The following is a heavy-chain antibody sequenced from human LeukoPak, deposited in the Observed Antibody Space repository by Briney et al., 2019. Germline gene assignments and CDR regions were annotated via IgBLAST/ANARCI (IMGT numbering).Heavy chain of an antibody. CDR1: GFTFSSYS. D-gene: IGHD6-19*01. Sequence: GGSLRLSCAASGFTFSSYSMNWVRQAPGKGLEWVSSISSSSSYIYYADSVKGRFTISRDNAKNSLYLQMNSLRAEDTAVYYCARDAMAGARFDYWGQGTLVTVSS. V-gene: IGHV3-21*01. CDR3: ARDAMAGARFDY. CDR2: ISSSSSYI. J-gene: IGHJ4*02.